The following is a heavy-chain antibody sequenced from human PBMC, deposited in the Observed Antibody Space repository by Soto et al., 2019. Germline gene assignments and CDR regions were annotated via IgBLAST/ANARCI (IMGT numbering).Heavy chain of an antibody. J-gene: IGHJ4*02. CDR1: GGSISSSSYY. CDR2: IYYSGST. D-gene: IGHD5-18*01. V-gene: IGHV4-39*01. Sequence: PSETLSLTCTVSGGSISSSSYYWGWIRQPPGKGLEWIGSIYYSGSTYYNPSLKSRVTISVDTSKNQFSLKLSSVTAADTAVYYCARHLRIQLWFDYWGQGTLVTVSS. CDR3: ARHLRIQLWFDY.